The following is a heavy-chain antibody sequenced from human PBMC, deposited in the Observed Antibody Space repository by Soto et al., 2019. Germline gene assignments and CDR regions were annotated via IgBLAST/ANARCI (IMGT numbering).Heavy chain of an antibody. CDR2: IWYDGSNK. CDR1: GFTFSSYG. CDR3: ARSMTTGTTGTMKTSYYYYYMDV. J-gene: IGHJ6*03. D-gene: IGHD4-17*01. V-gene: IGHV3-33*01. Sequence: GGSLRLSCAASGFTFSSYGMHWVRQAPGKGLEWVAVIWYDGSNKYYANSVKGRFTISRDNSKNALYLQMNCLRAEDTTVYYCARSMTTGTTGTMKTSYYYYYMDVWGKGTTVTVSS.